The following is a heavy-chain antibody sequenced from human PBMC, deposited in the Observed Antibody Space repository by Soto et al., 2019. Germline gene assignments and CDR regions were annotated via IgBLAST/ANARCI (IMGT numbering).Heavy chain of an antibody. Sequence: ASVKVSCKASGYTFTTYGISWVRQAPGQGLEWMGWISVYNGKTNHAQKVQGRVTMTTDTSTSTAYLELRSLRSDDTAVYYCAKEGQWLANGGMDVWGQGTTVTVSS. J-gene: IGHJ6*02. V-gene: IGHV1-18*01. CDR2: ISVYNGKT. CDR3: AKEGQWLANGGMDV. CDR1: GYTFTTYG. D-gene: IGHD6-19*01.